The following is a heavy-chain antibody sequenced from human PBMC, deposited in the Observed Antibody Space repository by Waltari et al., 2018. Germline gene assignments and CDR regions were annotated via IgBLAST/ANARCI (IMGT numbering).Heavy chain of an antibody. V-gene: IGHV1-2*02. CDR1: GYTFTGYY. CDR3: AIGITMVQSLDY. CDR2: INPYSGGT. Sequence: QVQLVQSGAEVKKPGASVKVSCKTSGYTFTGYYMYWVRQAPGQGLEWIAWINPYSGGTAYAQKFQGRVTMTRDTSISTAYMELSRLRSDDTAVYYCAIGITMVQSLDYWGQGTLVTVSS. J-gene: IGHJ4*02. D-gene: IGHD3-10*01.